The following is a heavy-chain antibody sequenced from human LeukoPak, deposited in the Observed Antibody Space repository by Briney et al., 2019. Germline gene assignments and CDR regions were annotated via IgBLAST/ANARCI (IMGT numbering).Heavy chain of an antibody. V-gene: IGHV4-34*01. J-gene: IGHJ5*02. D-gene: IGHD6-13*01. CDR2: INHSGST. CDR1: GGSFSGYY. CDR3: ARGYSTSRWAAFDP. Sequence: SETLSLTCAVYGGSFSGYYWSWLRQPPGKGLEWIGEINHSGSTNYNPSLKSRVTISVDTSNNQFSLKLTSVTAADTAVYYCARGYSTSRWAAFDPWGQGTLVTVSS.